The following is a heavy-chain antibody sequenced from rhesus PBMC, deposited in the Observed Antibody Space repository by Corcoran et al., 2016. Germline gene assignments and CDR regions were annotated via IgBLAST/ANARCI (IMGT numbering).Heavy chain of an antibody. J-gene: IGHJ4*01. CDR3: ARDLIAAAGRRFDY. V-gene: IGHV4S14*01. Sequence: QVQLQESGPGLVKPSETLSLTCAVSGYSISSNYWNWIRQPTGKGLEWIGCIYGSGGSNYLNPSLKIRVTLSVGTSKNQFSLKLSSVTAADTAVYYCARDLIAAAGRRFDYWGQGVLVTVSS. CDR2: IYGSGGSN. CDR1: GYSISSNY. D-gene: IGHD6-25*01.